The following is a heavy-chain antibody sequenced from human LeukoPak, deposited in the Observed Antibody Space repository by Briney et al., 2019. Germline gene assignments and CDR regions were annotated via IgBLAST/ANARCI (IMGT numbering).Heavy chain of an antibody. CDR3: ARGGGDYVGNDY. J-gene: IGHJ4*01. D-gene: IGHD2-21*02. V-gene: IGHV1-2*02. CDR2: INPNTGGT. CDR1: GYTFSGYY. Sequence: ASVKVSCKASGYTFSGYYMHWVRQAPGQGFEWMGWINPNTGGTHYAQNFQGRVTMTRDTSISTAYMAFSRLKSDDTAVYFCARGGGDYVGNDYWGHGTLVTVSS.